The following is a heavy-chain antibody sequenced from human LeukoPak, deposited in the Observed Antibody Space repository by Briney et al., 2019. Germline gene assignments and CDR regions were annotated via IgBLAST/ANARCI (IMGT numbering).Heavy chain of an antibody. D-gene: IGHD2-2*01. V-gene: IGHV3-11*01. CDR2: ISSSGSTI. J-gene: IGHJ6*02. Sequence: GSLRLSCAASGFTFSDYYMSWIRQAPGRGLEWVSYISSSGSTIYYADSVKGRFTISRDNAKNSLYLQMNSLRAEDTAVYYCACVIVLLAPAAPMDVWGQGTTVTVSS. CDR1: GFTFSDYY. CDR3: ACVIVLLAPAAPMDV.